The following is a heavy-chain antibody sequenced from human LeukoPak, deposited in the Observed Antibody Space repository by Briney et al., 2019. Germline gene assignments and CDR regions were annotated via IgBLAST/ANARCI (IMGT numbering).Heavy chain of an antibody. D-gene: IGHD4-23*01. J-gene: IGHJ4*02. V-gene: IGHV3-23*01. Sequence: GGSLRLSCAASGFTFSSYAMSWVRQAPGKELEWVSAISGSGGSTYYADSVKGRFTISRDNSKNTLYLQMNSLRAEDTAVYYCAKPFYGGNQPFDYWGQGTLVTVSS. CDR1: GFTFSSYA. CDR3: AKPFYGGNQPFDY. CDR2: ISGSGGST.